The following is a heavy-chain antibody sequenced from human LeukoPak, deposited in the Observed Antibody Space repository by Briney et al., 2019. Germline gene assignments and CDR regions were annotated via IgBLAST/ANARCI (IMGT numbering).Heavy chain of an antibody. CDR1: GFTLSSYS. J-gene: IGHJ3*02. CDR2: ISGSSGNI. V-gene: IGHV3-48*02. CDR3: ARDLSGYNSGWHAFDI. D-gene: IGHD6-19*01. Sequence: GGSLRLSCAASGFTLSSYSMNWVRQAPGKGLGWVSYISGSSGNIQYADSVKGRFTISRDNAKNSLYLQLNSLRDEDTAVYYCARDLSGYNSGWHAFDIWGQGTLVTVSS.